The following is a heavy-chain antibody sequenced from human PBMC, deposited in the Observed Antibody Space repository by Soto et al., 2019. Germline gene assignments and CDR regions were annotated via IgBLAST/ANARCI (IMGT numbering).Heavy chain of an antibody. J-gene: IGHJ5*02. V-gene: IGHV4-31*03. D-gene: IGHD2-15*01. Sequence: SETLSLTCTVSGGSISSGGYYWSWIRQHPGKGLEWIGYIYYSGSTYYNPSLKSRVTISVDTSKNQFSLKLSSVTAADTAVYYCARERKLVAGTQEGWFGPWGQGTRVTVSS. CDR1: GGSISSGGYY. CDR3: ARERKLVAGTQEGWFGP. CDR2: IYYSGST.